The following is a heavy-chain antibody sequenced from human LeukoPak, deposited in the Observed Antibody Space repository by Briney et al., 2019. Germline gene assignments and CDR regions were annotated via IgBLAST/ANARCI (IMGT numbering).Heavy chain of an antibody. J-gene: IGHJ4*02. V-gene: IGHV3-30*18. CDR2: ISYDGSNK. CDR1: GFTLSSYG. Sequence: GSLRLSCAASGFTLSSYGMHWVRQAPGKGLEWVAVISYDGSNKYYADSVKGRFTISRDNSKNTLYLQMSSLRAEDTAVYYCAKDRYPDGDRDFDYWGQGTLVTVSS. CDR3: AKDRYPDGDRDFDY. D-gene: IGHD4-17*01.